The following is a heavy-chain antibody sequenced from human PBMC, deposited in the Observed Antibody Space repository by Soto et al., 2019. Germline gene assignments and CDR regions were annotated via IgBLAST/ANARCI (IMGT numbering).Heavy chain of an antibody. J-gene: IGHJ4*02. D-gene: IGHD3-10*01. Sequence: PGGSLRLSCAASGFTFSSYAMSWVRQAPGKGLEWVSAISGSGGSTYYADSVKGRFTISRDNSKNTLYLQMNSLRAEDTAVYYCAKAEYYYGSGSYPRWGQGTLVTSPQ. CDR1: GFTFSSYA. CDR2: ISGSGGST. CDR3: AKAEYYYGSGSYPR. V-gene: IGHV3-23*01.